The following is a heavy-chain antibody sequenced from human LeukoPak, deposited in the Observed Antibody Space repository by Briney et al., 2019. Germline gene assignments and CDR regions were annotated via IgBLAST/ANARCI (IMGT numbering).Heavy chain of an antibody. Sequence: GESLKISCKGFGFSFPSFWSAGMRQMPGKGREGMWIIYPGDSDTRYSPSFQGLVTISADKSISTAYLQWNSLMASDTAMYYCARLKDHTIDYWGQGTLVTVSS. CDR2: IYPGDSDT. D-gene: IGHD1-14*01. J-gene: IGHJ4*02. CDR1: GFSFPSFW. V-gene: IGHV5-51*01. CDR3: ARLKDHTIDY.